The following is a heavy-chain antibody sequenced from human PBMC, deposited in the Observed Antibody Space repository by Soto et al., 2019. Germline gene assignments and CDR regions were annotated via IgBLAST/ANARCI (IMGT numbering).Heavy chain of an antibody. J-gene: IGHJ4*02. CDR3: ARARREGSSEGSFDY. CDR1: GGTFSSYA. V-gene: IGHV1-69*01. D-gene: IGHD6-6*01. CDR2: IIPIFGTA. Sequence: QVQLVQSGAEVKKPGSSVTVSCKASGGTFSSYAISWVRQAPGQGLEWMGGIIPIFGTANYAQKFQGRVTITADESTSPAYMELSSLRSEDTAVYYCARARREGSSEGSFDYWGQGTLVTVSS.